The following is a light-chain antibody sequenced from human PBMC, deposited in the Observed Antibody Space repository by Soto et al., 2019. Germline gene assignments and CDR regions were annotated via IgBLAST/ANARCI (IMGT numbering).Light chain of an antibody. V-gene: IGLV4-60*03. CDR1: SGHSFYV. J-gene: IGLJ3*02. CDR3: ESWDSNTRV. Sequence: QPVLTQPSSASASLGSSVSLTCTLSSGHSFYVIAWHQQQPGTAPRYLMKLEGSGNYNKGSGVPERFSGSSSGADRYLTISNLQSEDEGDYYCESWDSNTRVFGGGTKPPS. CDR2: LEGSGNY.